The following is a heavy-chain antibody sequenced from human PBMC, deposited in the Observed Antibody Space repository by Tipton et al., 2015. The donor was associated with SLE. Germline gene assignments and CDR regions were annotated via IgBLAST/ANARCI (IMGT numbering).Heavy chain of an antibody. CDR3: AMRVVSLYYYGMDV. CDR2: MNPNSGNT. D-gene: IGHD3-3*01. CDR1: GYSFTSHD. J-gene: IGHJ6*02. Sequence: QLVQSGAEVKKPGASVKVSCKASGYSFTSHDINWVRQATGQGLEWMGWMNPNSGNTGYAQKFQGRVTMTTDTSTSTAYMELRSLRSDDTAVYYCAMRVVSLYYYGMDVWGQGTTVTVSS. V-gene: IGHV1-8*01.